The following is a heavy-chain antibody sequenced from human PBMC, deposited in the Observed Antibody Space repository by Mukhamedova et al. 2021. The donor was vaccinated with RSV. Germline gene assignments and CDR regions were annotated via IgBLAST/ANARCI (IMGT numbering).Heavy chain of an antibody. CDR3: ARDPTWSALDI. CDR2: IKEDGSHT. D-gene: IGHD3-3*01. J-gene: IGHJ3*02. Sequence: GLEWLANIKEDGSHTNYVASVKGRFIISRDNARNSLFLQMNSLRVEDTAVYFCARDPTWSALDICGHGTMFTVSS. V-gene: IGHV3-7*01.